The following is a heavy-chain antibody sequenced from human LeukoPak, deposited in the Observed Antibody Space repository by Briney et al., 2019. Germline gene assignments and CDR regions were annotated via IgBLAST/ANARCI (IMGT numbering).Heavy chain of an antibody. J-gene: IGHJ3*02. CDR1: GFTFSSYG. CDR3: AKDLGDGYTGDAFDI. CDR2: IWYDGSNK. V-gene: IGHV3-33*06. Sequence: PGGSLRLSCAASGFTFSSYGMHWVHQAPGKGLEWVAVIWYDGSNKYYADSVKGRFTISRDNSKNTLYLQMNSLRAEDTAVYYCAKDLGDGYTGDAFDIWGQGTMVTVSS. D-gene: IGHD5-24*01.